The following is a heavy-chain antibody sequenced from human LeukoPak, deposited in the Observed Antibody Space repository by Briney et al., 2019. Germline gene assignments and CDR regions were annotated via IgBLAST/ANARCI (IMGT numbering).Heavy chain of an antibody. D-gene: IGHD2-8*01. CDR1: GYTLTELS. V-gene: IGHV1-24*01. J-gene: IGHJ6*02. CDR3: ATDLYCTNGVCYRYYYGMDV. CDR2: FDPEDGET. Sequence: ASVKVSCKVSGYTLTELSMHWVRQAPGKGLEWMGGFDPEDGETIYAQKFQGGVTMTEDTSTDTAYMELSSLRSEDTAVYYCATDLYCTNGVCYRYYYGMDVWGQGTTVTVSS.